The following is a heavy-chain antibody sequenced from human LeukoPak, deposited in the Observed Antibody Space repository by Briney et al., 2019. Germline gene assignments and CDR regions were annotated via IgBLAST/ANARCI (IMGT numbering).Heavy chain of an antibody. Sequence: PGGSLRLSCAASGFTFSSYAMSWVRQAPGKGLEWVSAISGSGGSTYYADSVKGRFTISRDNSKNTLYLQMNSLRAEDTAVYYCAKVSKLRITIFGYFDYWGQGTLVTVSS. CDR3: AKVSKLRITIFGYFDY. D-gene: IGHD3-3*01. CDR2: ISGSGGST. J-gene: IGHJ4*02. V-gene: IGHV3-23*01. CDR1: GFTFSSYA.